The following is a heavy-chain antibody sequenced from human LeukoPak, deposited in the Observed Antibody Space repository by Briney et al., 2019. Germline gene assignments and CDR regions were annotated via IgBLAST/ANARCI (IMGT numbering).Heavy chain of an antibody. Sequence: PSETLSLTCTVSGVSFTSEDYYWTWVRQAPGKGLEWVSSINGSGDKSYYADSVKGRFTISRDNSKNTLYLHMNSLRADDTAIYYCAKDRPDMYDPGSLFEYWGQGTLVTVSS. CDR2: INGSGDKS. J-gene: IGHJ4*02. D-gene: IGHD1-1*01. CDR3: AKDRPDMYDPGSLFEY. V-gene: IGHV3-23*01. CDR1: GVSFTSEDYY.